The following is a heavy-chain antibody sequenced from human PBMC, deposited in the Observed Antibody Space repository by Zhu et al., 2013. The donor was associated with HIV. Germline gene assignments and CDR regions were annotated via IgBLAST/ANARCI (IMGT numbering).Heavy chain of an antibody. CDR1: GFTFSSYG. V-gene: IGHV3-30*18. Sequence: VQLVESGGGVVQPGRSLRLSCAASGFTFSSYGMHWVRQAPGKGLEWVAVISYDGSNKYYADSVKGRFTISRDNSKNTLYLQMNSLRAEDTAVYYCAKDHRESVTPNDAFDIWGQGTMVTVSS. CDR3: AKDHRESVTPNDAFDI. J-gene: IGHJ3*02. CDR2: ISYDGSNK. D-gene: IGHD4-17*01.